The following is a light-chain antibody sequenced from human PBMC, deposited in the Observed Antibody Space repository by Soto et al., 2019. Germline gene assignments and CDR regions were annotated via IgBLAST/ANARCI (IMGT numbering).Light chain of an antibody. CDR1: QSISRY. CDR3: QQSYSTPPT. CDR2: GAS. J-gene: IGKJ1*01. Sequence: DIQMTQSPSSLSASVAARVTITCRASQSISRYLNWYQQKPGKAPKLLIYGASTLQSVVPSRFSGSGSGTDFTLTINSLQPEDVATYYCQQSYSTPPTFGQGTKVEIK. V-gene: IGKV1-39*01.